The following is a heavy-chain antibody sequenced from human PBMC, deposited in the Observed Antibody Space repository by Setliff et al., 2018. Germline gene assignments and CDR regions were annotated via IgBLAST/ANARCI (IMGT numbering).Heavy chain of an antibody. Sequence: AGESLKISCAASGFTFSTYGMHWVRQAPGKGLEWVAYIWYDGSNKYYVDSVKGRFTVSRDNSKDTLYLQMNSLRVEDSAIYYCARLALTGYDSSGYYYALDYYYYMDVWGKGTTVTVSS. CDR1: GFTFSTYG. V-gene: IGHV3-30*02. J-gene: IGHJ6*03. D-gene: IGHD3-22*01. CDR2: IWYDGSNK. CDR3: ARLALTGYDSSGYYYALDYYYYMDV.